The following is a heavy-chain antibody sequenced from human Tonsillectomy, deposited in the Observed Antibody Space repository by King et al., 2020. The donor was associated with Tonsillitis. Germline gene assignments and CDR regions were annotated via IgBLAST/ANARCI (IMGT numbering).Heavy chain of an antibody. CDR3: ASQKGRDGYRALDY. V-gene: IGHV5-10-1*03. D-gene: IGHD5-24*01. CDR2: IDPSDSYT. Sequence: QLVQSGAEVKKPGESLRISCKVSGYSFTNFWINWVRQMPGKGLEWMGRIDPSDSYTNYSPSFQGHVTISVDKSITTAYLQWSSLKASETAIYYCASQKGRDGYRALDYWGQGTLVTVSS. J-gene: IGHJ4*02. CDR1: GYSFTNFW.